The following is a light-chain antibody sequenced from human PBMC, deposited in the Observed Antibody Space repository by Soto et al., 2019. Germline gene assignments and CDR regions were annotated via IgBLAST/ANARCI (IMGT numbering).Light chain of an antibody. CDR2: DTV. CDR3: QQYNNWPRT. Sequence: EVVTTKYPATLSESPGERGTLSCRASQSVSSNLAWYQQKPGQAPRLLIFDTVTRATGIPARFSGSGSGTEFTLTISSLQSEDFAVYYCQQYNNWPRTFGQGTKVEIK. V-gene: IGKV3-15*01. CDR1: QSVSSN. J-gene: IGKJ1*01.